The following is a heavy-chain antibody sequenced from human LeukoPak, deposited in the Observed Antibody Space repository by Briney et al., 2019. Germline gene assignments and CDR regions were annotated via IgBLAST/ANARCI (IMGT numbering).Heavy chain of an antibody. D-gene: IGHD2-2*01. CDR1: GGSFSGYY. CDR2: INHSGST. Sequence: TSETLSLTCAVYGGSFSGYYWSWIRQPPGKGLEWIGEINHSGSTNYNPSLKSRVTISVDTSKNQFSLKLSSVTAADTAVYYCAGNQMGSIVVVPDAKGGYYYYGMDVWGQGTTVTVSS. V-gene: IGHV4-34*01. J-gene: IGHJ6*02. CDR3: AGNQMGSIVVVPDAKGGYYYYGMDV.